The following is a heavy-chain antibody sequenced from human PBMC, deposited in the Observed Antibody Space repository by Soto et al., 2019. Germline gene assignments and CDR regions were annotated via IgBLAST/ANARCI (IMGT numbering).Heavy chain of an antibody. D-gene: IGHD2-21*02. J-gene: IGHJ6*01. Sequence: QVQLQESGPGLVKPSETLFLTCTVSGGSLSSYSWSWIRQPPGKGLEWIGYMYNTGSTVYNPSLKSRVTISVDTSKYQFSLKLNAVPAADTAVYYCARDLWGYCGTDCYPLDIWGQGTTVTVSS. V-gene: IGHV4-59*01. CDR1: GGSLSSYS. CDR2: MYNTGST. CDR3: ARDLWGYCGTDCYPLDI.